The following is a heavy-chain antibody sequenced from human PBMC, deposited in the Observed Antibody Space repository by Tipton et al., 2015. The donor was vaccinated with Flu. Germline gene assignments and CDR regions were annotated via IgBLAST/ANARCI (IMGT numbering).Heavy chain of an antibody. V-gene: IGHV3-64*01. D-gene: IGHD3-22*01. J-gene: IGHJ4*02. CDR3: ARGLNYYDSSGTMFDY. CDR1: GFTFSSYA. Sequence: SLRLSCAASGFTFSSYAMHWVRQAPGKGLEYVSAISNNGGSTYYANSVKGRFTISRDNSKNTLYLQMGSLRAEDMAVYYCARGLNYYDSSGTMFDYWGQGTLVTVSS. CDR2: ISNNGGST.